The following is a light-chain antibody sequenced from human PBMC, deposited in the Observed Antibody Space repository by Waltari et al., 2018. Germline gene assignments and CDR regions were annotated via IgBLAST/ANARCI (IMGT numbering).Light chain of an antibody. Sequence: DIQMTQSPSSVFASVGDRVTITCRASQAINNFLDWYQQKPGKAPYLLIYGSSVLQSGVPARFSGSGSRTNFTLTINSLQPEDFATYFCQQANSFVPLTFGGGTRVQIK. J-gene: IGKJ4*01. CDR1: QAINNF. V-gene: IGKV1-12*01. CDR2: GSS. CDR3: QQANSFVPLT.